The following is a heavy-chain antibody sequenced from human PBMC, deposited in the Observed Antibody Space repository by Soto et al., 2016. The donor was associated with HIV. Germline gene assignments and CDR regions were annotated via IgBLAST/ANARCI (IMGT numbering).Heavy chain of an antibody. CDR3: AKGSGTVGHYYYYGMDV. Sequence: EVQLVESGGGLVQPGGSLRLSCAASGFAVSSNYMSWVRQAPGKGLEWVSVISSGGGTHYADSVKGRFTISRDKSKNTLYLQMNSLRADDTAVYYCAKGSGTVGHYYYYGMDVWGQGTTVTVSS. CDR1: GFAVSSNY. J-gene: IGHJ6*02. V-gene: IGHV3-66*01. D-gene: IGHD3-10*01. CDR2: ISSGGGT.